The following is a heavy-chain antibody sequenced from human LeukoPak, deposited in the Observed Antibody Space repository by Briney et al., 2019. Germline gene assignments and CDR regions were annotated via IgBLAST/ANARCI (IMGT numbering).Heavy chain of an antibody. D-gene: IGHD2-2*02. CDR2: ISGSGGST. V-gene: IGHV3-23*01. Sequence: GGSLRLSCAASGFTFSSYAMSWVRQAPGKGLEWVSAISGSGGSTYYADSVKGRFTISRDNSKNTLYLQMYSLRAEDTAVYYCAKDRRYCSSTSCYTSDYWGQGTLVTVSS. CDR3: AKDRRYCSSTSCYTSDY. J-gene: IGHJ4*02. CDR1: GFTFSSYA.